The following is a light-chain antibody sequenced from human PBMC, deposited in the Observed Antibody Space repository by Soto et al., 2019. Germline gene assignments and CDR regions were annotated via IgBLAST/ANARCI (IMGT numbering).Light chain of an antibody. CDR2: NNN. V-gene: IGLV1-44*01. Sequence: QSVLTQPPSASGTPGQGVPISCSGITSNIGSNTVNWYQQLPGTAPKLLIYNNNQRPSGVPDRFSGSKSGTSASLAIGGLQSEDEADYYCAAWDDRLNGYVFGTGTKVTV. J-gene: IGLJ1*01. CDR1: TSNIGSNT. CDR3: AAWDDRLNGYV.